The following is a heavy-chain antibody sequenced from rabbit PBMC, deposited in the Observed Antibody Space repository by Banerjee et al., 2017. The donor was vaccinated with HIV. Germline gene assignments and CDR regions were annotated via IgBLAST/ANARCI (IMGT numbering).Heavy chain of an antibody. V-gene: IGHV1S40*01. Sequence: VRQAPGKGLEWIACIVGGSVGETDYASWATGRFTISKTSSTTVTLQMTSLTVADTATYFCARDRVGSDYMFELWGPGTLVTVS. CDR3: ARDRVGSDYMFEL. D-gene: IGHD8-1*01. J-gene: IGHJ4*01. CDR2: IVGGSVGET.